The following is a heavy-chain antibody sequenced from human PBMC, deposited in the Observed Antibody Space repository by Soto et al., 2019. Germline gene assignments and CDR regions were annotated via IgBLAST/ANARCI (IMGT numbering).Heavy chain of an antibody. D-gene: IGHD3-16*01. CDR3: ASAISYVSGGHICYGMEV. CDR1: GFTFSDHY. CDR2: VSGTGSSE. V-gene: IGHV3-11*01. Sequence: SLRLSCAASGFTFSDHYMAWIRQAPGKVLEIVAHVSGTGSSEDSGDSVKGRFSIFRENSKNLLFLQMFYPRGEETAVYYCASAISYVSGGHICYGMEVLVQGTAVTVSS. J-gene: IGHJ6*02.